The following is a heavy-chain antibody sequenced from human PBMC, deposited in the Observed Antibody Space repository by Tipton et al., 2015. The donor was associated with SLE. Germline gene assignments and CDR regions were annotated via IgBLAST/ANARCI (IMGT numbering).Heavy chain of an antibody. CDR2: ISSNGGST. CDR1: GFIFSSNA. V-gene: IGHV3-64*04. CDR3: AERGSG. Sequence: SLRLSCSASGFIFSSNAMHWVRQAPGKGLEYVSAISSNGGSTYYADSVKGRFTISRDNSKNTLYLQMNSLRAEDTALYYCAERGSGWGQGTLVTVSS. J-gene: IGHJ4*02. D-gene: IGHD1-26*01.